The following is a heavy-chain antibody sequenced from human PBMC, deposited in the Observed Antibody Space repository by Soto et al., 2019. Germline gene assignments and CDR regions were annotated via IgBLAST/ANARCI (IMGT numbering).Heavy chain of an antibody. D-gene: IGHD3-3*01. J-gene: IGHJ6*02. CDR2: ISSSSSTI. CDR3: ARDWRRQRYYDFWSGSQGGGMDV. V-gene: IGHV3-48*01. CDR1: GFTFSSYS. Sequence: PGGSLRLSCAASGFTFSSYSMNWVRQAPGKGLEWVSYISSSSSTIYYADSVKGRFTISRDNAKNSLYLQMNSLRAEDTAVYYCARDWRRQRYYDFWSGSQGGGMDVWGQGTTVTVSS.